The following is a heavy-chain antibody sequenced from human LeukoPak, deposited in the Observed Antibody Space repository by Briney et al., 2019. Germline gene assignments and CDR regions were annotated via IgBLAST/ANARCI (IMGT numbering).Heavy chain of an antibody. Sequence: GGSLRLSCAASRFSFTTYWMSSVRQAPGKGLEWVANIKQDGTEKYYVDSVQGRFTISRDSAKNSLYLQMNSLRVEDTAVYYCTKLAKYFYGSETYYFFEHWGQGTPVTASS. CDR1: RFSFTTYW. D-gene: IGHD3-10*01. CDR3: TKLAKYFYGSETYYFFEH. V-gene: IGHV3-7*01. CDR2: IKQDGTEK. J-gene: IGHJ4*02.